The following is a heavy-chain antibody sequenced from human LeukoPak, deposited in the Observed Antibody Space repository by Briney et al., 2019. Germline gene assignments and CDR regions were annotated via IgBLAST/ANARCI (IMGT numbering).Heavy chain of an antibody. J-gene: IGHJ4*02. D-gene: IGHD2-2*01. CDR3: ARDGPPAGLYFDN. Sequence: PGGSLRLSCAASGFTFNTFCMNWVRQAPGKGLERVASINQGGTEKYYVDSVKGRFTISRDNAKNSLYLQMYSLKAEDTAVYYCARDGPPAGLYFDNWGQGTLVTVSS. V-gene: IGHV3-7*01. CDR2: INQGGTEK. CDR1: GFTFNTFC.